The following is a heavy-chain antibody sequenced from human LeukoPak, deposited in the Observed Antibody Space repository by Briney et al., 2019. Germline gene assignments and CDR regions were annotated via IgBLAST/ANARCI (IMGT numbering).Heavy chain of an antibody. CDR3: ARERWELGTFDY. Sequence: PGGSLRLSCAASGFTFSSYAMHWVRQAPGKGLEYVSAISSNGGSTYYANSVKGRFTISRDNAKNSVYLQMNSLRAEDTAVYYCARERWELGTFDYWGQGTLVTVSS. CDR1: GFTFSSYA. CDR2: ISSNGGST. V-gene: IGHV3-64*01. J-gene: IGHJ4*02. D-gene: IGHD1-26*01.